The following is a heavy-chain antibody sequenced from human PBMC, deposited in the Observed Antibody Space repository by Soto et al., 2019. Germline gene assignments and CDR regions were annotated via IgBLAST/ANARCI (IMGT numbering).Heavy chain of an antibody. V-gene: IGHV3-15*05. CDR2: IKSEPDGGTI. Sequence: EVQLVESGGGLVTPGGSLRLSCAASGFTFSNAWMTWVRQPPGKGLEWVGQIKSEPDGGTIDYATPVKGRFTISRDDSKNTLYLQMNNLNTEDTGVYYCTTSWEWEKLYFDYWGQGTLVTVSS. J-gene: IGHJ4*02. D-gene: IGHD1-26*01. CDR1: GFTFSNAW. CDR3: TTSWEWEKLYFDY.